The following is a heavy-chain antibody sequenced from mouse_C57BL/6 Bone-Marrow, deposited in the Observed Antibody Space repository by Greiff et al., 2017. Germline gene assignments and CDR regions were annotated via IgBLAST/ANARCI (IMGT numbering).Heavy chain of an antibody. V-gene: IGHV1-69*01. CDR3: AREGVMVPYYFDY. D-gene: IGHD2-2*01. Sequence: VQLQQPGAELVMPGASVKLSCKASGYTFTSYWMHWVKQRPGQGLEWLGEIDPSDSYTNYNQKFKGKSKVTIDKSTSKAYMQLSSRTSEDSAIYYCAREGVMVPYYFDYWGQGTTLTVSS. CDR1: GYTFTSYW. J-gene: IGHJ2*01. CDR2: IDPSDSYT.